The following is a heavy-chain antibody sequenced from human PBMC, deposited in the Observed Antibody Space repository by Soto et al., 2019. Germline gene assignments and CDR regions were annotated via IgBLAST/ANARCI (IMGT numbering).Heavy chain of an antibody. Sequence: GGSLRLSCAASGFTVSSNYMSWVRQAPGKGLEWVSVIYSGGSTYYADSVKGRFTISRDNSKNTLYLQMNSLRAEDTAVYYCAGHGSGSYYYFDYWGQGTLVTSPQ. D-gene: IGHD3-10*01. CDR3: AGHGSGSYYYFDY. CDR1: GFTVSSNY. V-gene: IGHV3-53*01. J-gene: IGHJ4*02. CDR2: IYSGGST.